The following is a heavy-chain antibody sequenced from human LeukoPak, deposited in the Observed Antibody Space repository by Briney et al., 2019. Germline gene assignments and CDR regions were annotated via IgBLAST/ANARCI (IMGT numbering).Heavy chain of an antibody. CDR2: IYHSGST. CDR3: ARFGWDGDYGRRYYYYMDV. J-gene: IGHJ6*03. CDR1: GYSISSGYY. V-gene: IGHV4-38-2*01. D-gene: IGHD4-17*01. Sequence: SETLSLTCAVSGYSISSGYYWGWIRQPPGKGLEGIGSIYHSGSTYYNPSLKSRVTISVDTSKDQFSLKLSSVTAADTAVYYCARFGWDGDYGRRYYYYMDVWGKGTTVTVSS.